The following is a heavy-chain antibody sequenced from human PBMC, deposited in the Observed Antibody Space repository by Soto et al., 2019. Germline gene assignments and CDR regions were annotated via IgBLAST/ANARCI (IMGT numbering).Heavy chain of an antibody. D-gene: IGHD6-13*01. J-gene: IGHJ4*02. V-gene: IGHV4-34*01. CDR1: GGSFSDYY. CDR2: INRGGST. Sequence: QVQLQQWGAGLLKPSETLSLTCAVYGGSFSDYYWSWIRQPPGKGLEWIGEINRGGSTNYNPSLKSLVTISVDTSKNQFSLNLNSVTAADTAVYYCARGRSSRHWGQGTLVTVSS. CDR3: ARGRSSRH.